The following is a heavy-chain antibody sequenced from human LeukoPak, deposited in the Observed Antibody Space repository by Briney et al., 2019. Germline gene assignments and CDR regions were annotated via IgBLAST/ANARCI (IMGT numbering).Heavy chain of an antibody. CDR3: ARAYCGGDCYSDAFDI. J-gene: IGHJ3*02. CDR1: GYTFTGYY. CDR2: TNPNSGGT. D-gene: IGHD2-21*02. V-gene: IGHV1-2*02. Sequence: GASVKVSCKASGYTFTGYYMHWVRQAPGQGLEWMGWTNPNSGGTNYAQKFQGRVTMTRDTSISTAYMELSRLRSDDTAVYYCARAYCGGDCYSDAFDIWGQGTMVTVSS.